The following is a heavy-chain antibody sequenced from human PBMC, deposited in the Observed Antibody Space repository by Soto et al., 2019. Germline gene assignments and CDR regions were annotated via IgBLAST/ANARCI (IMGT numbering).Heavy chain of an antibody. CDR3: ARGRSRPGSGWYPRNYYYYYGMDV. J-gene: IGHJ6*02. CDR1: GYTFTSYD. Sequence: ASVKVSCKASGYTFTSYDINWVRQATGQGLEWMGWMNPSSGNTGYAQKFQGRVTMTRNTSISTAYMELSSLRSEDTAVYYCARGRSRPGSGWYPRNYYYYYGMDVWGQGTTVTVSS. CDR2: MNPSSGNT. V-gene: IGHV1-8*01. D-gene: IGHD6-19*01.